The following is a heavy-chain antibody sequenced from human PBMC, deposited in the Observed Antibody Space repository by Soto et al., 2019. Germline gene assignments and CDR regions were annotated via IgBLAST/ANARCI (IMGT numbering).Heavy chain of an antibody. D-gene: IGHD2-2*02. CDR1: GGSVTSGRDY. CDR3: ARKYPYYYYYMDV. Sequence: PSETLSLTCSVSGGSVTSGRDYWGWIRQTPGKGLEWIGSIYYIGSTYVNPSLKSRVILSVDTSKNRFSLRLTSVSAADSAVYYCARKYPYYYYYMDVWGKGTTVTVSS. V-gene: IGHV4-39*02. J-gene: IGHJ6*03. CDR2: IYYIGST.